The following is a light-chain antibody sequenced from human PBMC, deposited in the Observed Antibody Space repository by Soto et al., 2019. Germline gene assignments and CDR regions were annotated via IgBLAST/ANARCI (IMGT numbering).Light chain of an antibody. V-gene: IGKV1-9*01. J-gene: IGKJ5*01. CDR2: AAS. CDR3: QGLNDYPIT. CDR1: QDISRY. Sequence: DIQLTQSPSFLSASVGDRVTITCRASQDISRYLAWYQQKPGEDPKFLIYAASTLLGGVPSRFSGSGSGTEFTLTISSLQPEDFATYYCQGLNDYPITFGQVTRLEIK.